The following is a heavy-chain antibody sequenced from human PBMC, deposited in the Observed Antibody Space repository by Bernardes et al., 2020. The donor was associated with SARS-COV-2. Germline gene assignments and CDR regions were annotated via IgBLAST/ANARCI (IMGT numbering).Heavy chain of an antibody. Sequence: GGSLRLSCAASGFTFSSYGMHWVRQAPGKGLEWVAIIRYDGSNKYYADSVKGRFTISRDNSKNTLYLQMNSLRAEDTAVYYCAREGSWDGYNLTGFDYWGQGTLVTVTS. CDR3: AREGSWDGYNLTGFDY. D-gene: IGHD3-10*01. CDR2: IRYDGSNK. J-gene: IGHJ4*02. CDR1: GFTFSSYG. V-gene: IGHV3-33*01.